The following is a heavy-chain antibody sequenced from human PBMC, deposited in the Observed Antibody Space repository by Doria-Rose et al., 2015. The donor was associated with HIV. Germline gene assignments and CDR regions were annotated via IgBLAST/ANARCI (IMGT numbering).Heavy chain of an antibody. Sequence: QVQLVQSGPGLVKPSETLSLTCSVSGGSISHYYWSWIRQHTGHRQEYIGDICYTGSTNYSPSLKSRVSIPIDTSKNKFSLRLSSVTAADTAVYYCARVLSGTYDYRGQGTLVTVSS. CDR3: ARVLSGTYDY. CDR2: ICYTGST. V-gene: IGHV4-59*01. CDR1: GGSISHYY. D-gene: IGHD1-26*01. J-gene: IGHJ4*02.